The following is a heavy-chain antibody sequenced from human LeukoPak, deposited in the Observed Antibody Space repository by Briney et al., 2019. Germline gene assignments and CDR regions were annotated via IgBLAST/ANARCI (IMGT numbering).Heavy chain of an antibody. CDR2: ISDSGGST. D-gene: IGHD2-2*02. CDR3: ARTPYCSSTSCYIDDYMDV. J-gene: IGHJ6*03. Sequence: GGSLRLSCAASGFTFSSYAMSWVRQAPGKGLEWVSAISDSGGSTYDADSVKGRFTISRDNSKNTLYLQMNSLRAEDTAVYYCARTPYCSSTSCYIDDYMDVWGKGTTVTVSS. CDR1: GFTFSSYA. V-gene: IGHV3-23*01.